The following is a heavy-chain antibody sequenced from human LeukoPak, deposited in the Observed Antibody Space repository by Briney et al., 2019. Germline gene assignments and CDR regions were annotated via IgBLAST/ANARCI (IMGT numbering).Heavy chain of an antibody. CDR1: GYTVTNYY. Sequence: GASVKVSCKASGYTVTNYYIHWVRQAPGQGLEWVGISNPSDGSANYAQKFQGKVSMTRDTSTSTVYMDVSSLRSEDTAVYYCAREGGGMYNSGSWGYFDLWGRGTLVTVSS. V-gene: IGHV1-46*01. CDR3: AREGGGMYNSGSWGYFDL. J-gene: IGHJ2*01. CDR2: SNPSDGSA. D-gene: IGHD6-19*01.